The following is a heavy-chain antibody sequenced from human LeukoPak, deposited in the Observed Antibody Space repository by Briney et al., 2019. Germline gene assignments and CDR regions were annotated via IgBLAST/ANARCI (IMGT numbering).Heavy chain of an antibody. V-gene: IGHV3-20*04. Sequence: GGSLRLSCAASGFSFDDYGMSWVRQVPGKGLEWVSGINWNGGNTGYAASVKGRFTISRDNANNSLYPQMNSLRAEDTALYYCARDISGWYGPDYWGPGTLVTVSS. CDR1: GFSFDDYG. CDR2: INWNGGNT. J-gene: IGHJ4*02. D-gene: IGHD6-19*01. CDR3: ARDISGWYGPDY.